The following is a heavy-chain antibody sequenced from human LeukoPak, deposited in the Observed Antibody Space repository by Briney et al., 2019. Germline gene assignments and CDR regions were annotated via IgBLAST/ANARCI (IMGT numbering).Heavy chain of an antibody. CDR3: ARDPYPTYYYMDV. J-gene: IGHJ6*03. CDR1: GGTFSSYA. Sequence: GASVKVSCKASGGTFSSYAISWVRQAPGQGLEWMGGIIPIFGTANYAQKFQGRVTITADKSTSTAYMELSSLRSEDTAVYYCARDPYPTYYYMDVWGKGTTVTVSS. CDR2: IIPIFGTA. V-gene: IGHV1-69*06.